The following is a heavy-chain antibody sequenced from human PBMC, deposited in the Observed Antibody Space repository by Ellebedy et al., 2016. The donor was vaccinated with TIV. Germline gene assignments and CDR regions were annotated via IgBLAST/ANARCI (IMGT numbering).Heavy chain of an antibody. J-gene: IGHJ3*01. Sequence: GESLKIPCAASGLTLSSHAMSWVPQAPGKGLECVSSITESGGNTYYADSVKGRFTISRDNSKDTLFLQMNSLRAEDTAIYFCARDPVGVGPAFDVWGQGTMVTVSS. CDR3: ARDPVGVGPAFDV. CDR1: GLTLSSHA. D-gene: IGHD2-15*01. CDR2: ITESGGNT. V-gene: IGHV3-23*01.